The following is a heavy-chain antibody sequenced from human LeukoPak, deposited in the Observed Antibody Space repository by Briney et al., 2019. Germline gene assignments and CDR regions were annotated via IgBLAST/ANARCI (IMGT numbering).Heavy chain of an antibody. CDR2: ISGSGGST. V-gene: IGHV3-23*01. CDR1: RFTFSSYA. D-gene: IGHD6-19*01. Sequence: PGGSLRLSCAASRFTFSSYAMSWVRQAPGEGLKWVSGISGSGGSTYYADTVKGRFTISRDNSKNTLYLQMNSLRAEDTAVYYCAGGSSGWYYFDFWGQGTLVTVSS. CDR3: AGGSSGWYYFDF. J-gene: IGHJ4*02.